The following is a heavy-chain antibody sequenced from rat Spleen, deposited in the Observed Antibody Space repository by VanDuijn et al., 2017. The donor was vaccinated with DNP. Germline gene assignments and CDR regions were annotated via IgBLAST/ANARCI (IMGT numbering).Heavy chain of an antibody. CDR2: IWPDGTS. V-gene: IGHV2-72*01. D-gene: IGHD4-3*01. CDR1: GFSLTSYG. CDR3: ARRYNSGYFDY. J-gene: IGHJ2*01. Sequence: QVQLKESGPGLVQSSQTLSLTCTVSGFSLTSYGVSWVRQPLGKGLVYMGRIWPDGTSNYNSALQSRLSITRDTSKRQVFLKMNSLQSEDTGTYCCARRYNSGYFDYWGQGVKVTVSS.